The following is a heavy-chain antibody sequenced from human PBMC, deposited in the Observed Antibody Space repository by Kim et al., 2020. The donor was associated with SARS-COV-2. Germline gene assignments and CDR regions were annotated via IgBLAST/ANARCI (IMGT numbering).Heavy chain of an antibody. Sequence: DSIEGRMTITRHNSKNTLYHQMNSLRAEDKAVYYCARERIAAAGYFDYWLQGTLVTVSS. V-gene: IGHV3-53*04. CDR3: ARERIAAAGYFDY. J-gene: IGHJ4*02. D-gene: IGHD6-13*01.